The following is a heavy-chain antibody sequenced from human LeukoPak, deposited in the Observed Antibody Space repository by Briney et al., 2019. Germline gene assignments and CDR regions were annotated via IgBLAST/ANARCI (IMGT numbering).Heavy chain of an antibody. CDR2: IYYSGST. Sequence: PSETLSLTCTVSGGSISSGGYYWSWIRQHPGKGLEWIGYIYYSGSTNYNPSLKSRVTISVDTSKNQFSLKLSSVTAADTAVYYCARLYGSGSYYYYYYYGMDVWGQGTTVTVSS. CDR3: ARLYGSGSYYYYYYYGMDV. CDR1: GGSISSGGYY. D-gene: IGHD3-10*01. V-gene: IGHV4-61*08. J-gene: IGHJ6*02.